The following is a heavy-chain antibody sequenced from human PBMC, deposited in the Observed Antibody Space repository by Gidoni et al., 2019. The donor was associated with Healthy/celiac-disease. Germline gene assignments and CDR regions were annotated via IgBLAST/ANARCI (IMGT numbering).Heavy chain of an antibody. Sequence: EVQLVESGGGVVRPGGSLRLSCAASGFPFDDYARSWVRQAPGKGLEWVSGINWNGGSTGYADSVKGRFTISRDNAKNSLYLQMNSLRAEDTALYHCARVRYDSSGYFIDSYFDYWGQGTLVTVSS. CDR2: INWNGGST. D-gene: IGHD3-22*01. CDR3: ARVRYDSSGYFIDSYFDY. V-gene: IGHV3-20*01. CDR1: GFPFDDYA. J-gene: IGHJ4*02.